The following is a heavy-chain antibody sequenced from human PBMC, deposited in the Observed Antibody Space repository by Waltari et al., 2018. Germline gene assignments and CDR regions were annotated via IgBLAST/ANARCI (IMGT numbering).Heavy chain of an antibody. J-gene: IGHJ4*02. V-gene: IGHV4-39*01. Sequence: QLQLQESGPGLVTPSETLSLTCTVSGGSIRSSSYYWGWTRQPPGKGLEWIGSIYYSGSTYYNPSLKSRVTISVDTSKNQFSLKLSSVTAADTAVYYCARHVIAALYYFDYWGQGTLVTVSS. CDR2: IYYSGST. CDR1: GGSIRSSSYY. CDR3: ARHVIAALYYFDY. D-gene: IGHD6-6*01.